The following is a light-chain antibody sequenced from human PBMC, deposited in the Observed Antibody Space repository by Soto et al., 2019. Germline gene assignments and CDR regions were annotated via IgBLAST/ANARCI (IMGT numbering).Light chain of an antibody. J-gene: IGKJ1*01. CDR2: AAS. CDR3: QQYYSYPRT. CDR1: QGISSY. V-gene: IGKV1-8*01. Sequence: AIRMTQSPSSLSASTGDRVTITCRASQGISSYLAWYQQKPGKAPKLLIYAASTLQSGVPSRFSGSGSGTDFTLTISCLQSADFATYYCQQYYSYPRTVGQGTKVEIK.